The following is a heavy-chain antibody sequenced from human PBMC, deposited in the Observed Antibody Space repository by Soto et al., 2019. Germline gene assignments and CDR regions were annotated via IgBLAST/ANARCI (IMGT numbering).Heavy chain of an antibody. J-gene: IGHJ6*02. CDR3: ARDQTYYYGSGYGMDV. D-gene: IGHD3-10*01. CDR2: ISSSSSTI. Sequence: GSLRLSCAASGFTFSSYSMNWVRQAPGKGLEWVSYISSSSSTIYYADSVKGRFTISRDNAKNSLYLQMNSLRDEDTAVYYCARDQTYYYGSGYGMDVWGQGTTVTVSS. V-gene: IGHV3-48*02. CDR1: GFTFSSYS.